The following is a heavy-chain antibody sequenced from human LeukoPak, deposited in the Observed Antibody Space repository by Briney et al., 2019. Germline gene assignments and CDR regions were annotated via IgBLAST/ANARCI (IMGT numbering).Heavy chain of an antibody. Sequence: PGRSLRLSCAASGFTFSSYGMHWVRQAPGKGLEWVAVISYDGSNKYYADSVKGRFTISRDNSKNTLYLQMNSLRAEDTAVYYCAKDLLEIAAAGVFDYWGQGTLVTVSS. V-gene: IGHV3-30*18. CDR1: GFTFSSYG. CDR3: AKDLLEIAAAGVFDY. D-gene: IGHD6-13*01. J-gene: IGHJ4*02. CDR2: ISYDGSNK.